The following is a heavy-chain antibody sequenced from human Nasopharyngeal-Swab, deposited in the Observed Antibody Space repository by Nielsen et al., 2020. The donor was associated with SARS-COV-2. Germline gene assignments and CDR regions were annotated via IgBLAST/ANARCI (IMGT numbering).Heavy chain of an antibody. V-gene: IGHV4-31*02. CDR3: AREVINQAVSDAFDF. D-gene: IGHD3-16*02. CDR2: IHYTGKT. J-gene: IGHJ3*01. Sequence: RIRQRPGNGLEWIGYIHYTGKTYYNPSLESRLTISLDTSRNQFPLMLRSVTAADTAVYYCAREVINQAVSDAFDFWGQGTMVTVSS.